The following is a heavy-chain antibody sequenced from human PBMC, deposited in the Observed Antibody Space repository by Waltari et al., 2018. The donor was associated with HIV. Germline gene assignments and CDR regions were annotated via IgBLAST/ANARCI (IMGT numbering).Heavy chain of an antibody. CDR3: TKAVAGFYYFDY. D-gene: IGHD6-19*01. V-gene: IGHV3-49*04. CDR1: GFSFGDYS. Sequence: EVQLVESGGGLVQPGRSLRLSCAASGFSFGDYSLSWVRQAPGKGLEWVGFIRSKTYGGTTEYAASVKGRFTISRDDSKSIVYLQMNSLKTEDTAVYYCTKAVAGFYYFDYWGQGTQVTVSS. J-gene: IGHJ4*02. CDR2: IRSKTYGGTT.